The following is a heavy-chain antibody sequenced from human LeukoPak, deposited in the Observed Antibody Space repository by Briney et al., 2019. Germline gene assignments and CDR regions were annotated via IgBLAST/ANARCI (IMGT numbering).Heavy chain of an antibody. Sequence: SETLSLTCTVSGGSVSGYYWSWIRQPPGKGLEWIGYIYCSGSTNCNPSLKSRVTISVDTSKNRFSLKLSSVTAADTAVYYCASGTRGSSPFDYWGQGTLVTVSS. D-gene: IGHD6-6*01. CDR2: IYCSGST. J-gene: IGHJ4*02. CDR1: GGSVSGYY. CDR3: ASGTRGSSPFDY. V-gene: IGHV4-59*02.